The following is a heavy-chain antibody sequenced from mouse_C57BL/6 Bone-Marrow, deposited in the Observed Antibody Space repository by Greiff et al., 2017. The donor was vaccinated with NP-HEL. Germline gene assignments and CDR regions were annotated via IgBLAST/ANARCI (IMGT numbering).Heavy chain of an antibody. J-gene: IGHJ4*01. CDR3: ARDGIYDGFYYAMDY. CDR1: GFSINSDCY. Sequence: EVQLQQSGPSLVKPSQTLSLTCTVTGFSINSDCYWIWIRQFPGNKLEYIGYTFYSGITYYNPSLESRTYITRDTSKNQFSLKLSSVTTEDTATYYCARDGIYDGFYYAMDYWGQGTSVTVSS. V-gene: IGHV3-3*01. CDR2: TFYSGIT. D-gene: IGHD2-3*01.